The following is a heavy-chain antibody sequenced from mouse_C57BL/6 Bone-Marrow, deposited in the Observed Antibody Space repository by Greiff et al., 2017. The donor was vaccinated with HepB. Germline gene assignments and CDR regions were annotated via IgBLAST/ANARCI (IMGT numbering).Heavy chain of an antibody. D-gene: IGHD1-1*01. CDR2: IDPSDSYT. CDR3: ARRGPLTTVVATDY. J-gene: IGHJ2*01. V-gene: IGHV1-50*01. CDR1: GYTFTSYW. Sequence: QVQLQQPGAELVKPGASVKLSCTASGYTFTSYWMQWVKQRPGQGLEWIGEIDPSDSYTNYNQKFKGKATLTVDTSSSTAYMQLSSLTSEDSAVYYCARRGPLTTVVATDYWGQGTTLTVSS.